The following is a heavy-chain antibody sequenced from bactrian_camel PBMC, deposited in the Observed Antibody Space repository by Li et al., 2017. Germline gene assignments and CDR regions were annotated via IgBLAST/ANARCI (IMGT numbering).Heavy chain of an antibody. V-gene: IGHV3S1*01. CDR1: GFSFSTKG. CDR3: AKGLAGGVSK. CDR2: ITPGSSYE. Sequence: VQLVESGGGLVQPGGSLRLSCAVSGFSFSTKGMYWVRQAPGKGLDWVSVITPGSSYEYYADSVKGRFTISRDNARNTLYLQLNSLKIEDTAMYYCAKGLAGGVSKWGQGTQVTVS. D-gene: IGHD2*01. J-gene: IGHJ4*01.